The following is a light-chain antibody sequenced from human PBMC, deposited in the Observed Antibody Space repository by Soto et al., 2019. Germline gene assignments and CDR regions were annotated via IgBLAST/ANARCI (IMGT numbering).Light chain of an antibody. CDR2: DAS. CDR3: QQYNSYWT. CDR1: QSISSW. Sequence: DIQMTQSPSTLSASVGDRVTITCRASQSISSWLAWYQQKPGKAPKLLIYDASSLESGVRSRFSGSGSGTEFTLTISSLQPDDFATHYCQQYNSYWTFGQGTKVEIK. V-gene: IGKV1-5*01. J-gene: IGKJ1*01.